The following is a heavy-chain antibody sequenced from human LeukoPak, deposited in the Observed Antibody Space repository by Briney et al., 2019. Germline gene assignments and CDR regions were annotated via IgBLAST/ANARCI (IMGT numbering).Heavy chain of an antibody. Sequence: GGSLRLSCAASGLTFSSHWMHWVRQAPGKGLVWVSRITNDGSSTTYADSVKGRFTISRDNAKNMLYLQVNSLRAEDTAVYYCARRVVVPAAPYYFDYWGQGTLVTVSS. J-gene: IGHJ4*02. CDR1: GLTFSSHW. CDR2: ITNDGSST. CDR3: ARRVVVPAAPYYFDY. D-gene: IGHD2-2*01. V-gene: IGHV3-74*01.